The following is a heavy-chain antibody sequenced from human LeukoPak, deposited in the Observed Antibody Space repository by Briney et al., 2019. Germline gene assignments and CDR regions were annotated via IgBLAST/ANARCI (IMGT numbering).Heavy chain of an antibody. CDR2: ISGSGGST. Sequence: GGSLRLSCAASGFTFSSYAMSWVRQAPGKGLEWVSAISGSGGSTYYADSVKGRFTISRDISKNTVYLQMNSLRAEDTAVYYCAKDGYDTGVGCFDYWGQGTLVIVSS. V-gene: IGHV3-23*01. CDR3: AKDGYDTGVGCFDY. J-gene: IGHJ4*02. CDR1: GFTFSSYA. D-gene: IGHD3-3*01.